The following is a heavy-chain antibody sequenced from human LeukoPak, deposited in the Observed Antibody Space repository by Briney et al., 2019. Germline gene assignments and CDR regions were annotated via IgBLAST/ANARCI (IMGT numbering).Heavy chain of an antibody. CDR1: GFTFSSYA. Sequence: PGGSLTLSCAASGFTFSSYAMSWVRQAPGQGLEWVSAISGSGGSTYYEDSVKGRFTISRDNSKNTLFLQMNSLRAEDTAVYYCARDQRSQFGLDYWGQGTLVTVSS. J-gene: IGHJ4*02. D-gene: IGHD3-16*01. V-gene: IGHV3-23*01. CDR3: ARDQRSQFGLDY. CDR2: ISGSGGST.